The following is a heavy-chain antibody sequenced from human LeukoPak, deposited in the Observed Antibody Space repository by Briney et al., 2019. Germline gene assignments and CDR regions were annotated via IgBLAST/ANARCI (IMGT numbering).Heavy chain of an antibody. D-gene: IGHD6-13*01. V-gene: IGHV1-46*01. Sequence: GTSVKVSCKASGYTFTSYYMHWVRQAPGQGLEWMGIINPSGGSTSYAQKFQGRVTMTRDTSTSTVYMELSSLRSEDTAVYYCARGSAGYYYYYGMDVWGQGTTVTVSS. CDR3: ARGSAGYYYYYGMDV. CDR2: INPSGGST. CDR1: GYTFTSYY. J-gene: IGHJ6*02.